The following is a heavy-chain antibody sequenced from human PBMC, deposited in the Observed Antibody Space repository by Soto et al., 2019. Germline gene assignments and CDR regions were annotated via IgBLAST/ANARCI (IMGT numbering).Heavy chain of an antibody. J-gene: IGHJ5*02. V-gene: IGHV4-34*01. Sequence: PSETLSLTCAVYGGSFSGYYWSWIRHPPGKGLEWIGEINHSGSTNYNPSLESRVTISVDTSKNQFSLKLSSVTAADTAVYYCAREADSSSWYWFDPWGQGTLVTVSS. CDR1: GGSFSGYY. CDR3: AREADSSSWYWFDP. CDR2: INHSGST. D-gene: IGHD6-13*01.